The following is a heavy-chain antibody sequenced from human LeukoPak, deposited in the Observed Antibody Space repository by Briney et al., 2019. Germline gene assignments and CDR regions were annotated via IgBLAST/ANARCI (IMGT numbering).Heavy chain of an antibody. J-gene: IGHJ4*02. Sequence: KASETLSLTCTVSGGSISSYYWSWIRQPPGKGLEWIGYIYYSGSTNYNPSLKSRVTISVDTSKNQFSLKLSSVTAADTAVYYCARARSGGSSLFDYWGQGTLVTVSS. V-gene: IGHV4-59*01. CDR3: ARARSGGSSLFDY. CDR1: GGSISSYY. D-gene: IGHD2-15*01. CDR2: IYYSGST.